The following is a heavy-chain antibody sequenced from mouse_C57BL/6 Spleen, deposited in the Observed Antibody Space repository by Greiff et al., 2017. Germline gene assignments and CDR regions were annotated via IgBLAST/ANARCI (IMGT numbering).Heavy chain of an antibody. J-gene: IGHJ1*03. V-gene: IGHV5-4*01. CDR3: ARDRIYYSGYFYV. Sequence: DVHLVESGGGLVKPGGSLKLSCAASGFTFSSYAMSWVRQTPEKRLEWVATISDGGSYTYYPDNVKGRFTISRDNSKNNLYLQMSHLKSEDTAMYYCARDRIYYSGYFYVWGTGTTVTVSS. D-gene: IGHD1-1*01. CDR1: GFTFSSYA. CDR2: ISDGGSYT.